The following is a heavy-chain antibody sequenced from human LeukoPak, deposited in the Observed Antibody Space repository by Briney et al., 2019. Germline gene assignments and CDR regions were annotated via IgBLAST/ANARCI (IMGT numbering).Heavy chain of an antibody. Sequence: SGTLSLTCAVSGDSISSNNWWSWVRQPPGKGLEWIGEIHHSGPTNYISSLKSRVAMSVDKSNNHFSLRLSSVTAADTAVYYCARDLALPTYYYDSSGKSHDAFDIWGQGTMVTVSS. V-gene: IGHV4-4*02. CDR1: GDSISSNNW. J-gene: IGHJ3*02. CDR2: IHHSGPT. D-gene: IGHD3-22*01. CDR3: ARDLALPTYYYDSSGKSHDAFDI.